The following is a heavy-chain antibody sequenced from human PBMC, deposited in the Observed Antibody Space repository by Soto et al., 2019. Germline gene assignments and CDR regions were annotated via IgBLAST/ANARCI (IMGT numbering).Heavy chain of an antibody. CDR1: GGSMRSYY. V-gene: IGHV4-4*07. CDR3: ARRTGDITIFGVGPYFDY. Sequence: SETLSLTCSVSGGSMRSYYWNWLRQPAGKGLEWIGRIYSRGDTNYNPSLKSRVTISVDTSKNQFSLKLSSVTAADTAVYYCARRTGDITIFGVGPYFDYWGQGTLVTVSS. CDR2: IYSRGDT. D-gene: IGHD3-3*01. J-gene: IGHJ4*02.